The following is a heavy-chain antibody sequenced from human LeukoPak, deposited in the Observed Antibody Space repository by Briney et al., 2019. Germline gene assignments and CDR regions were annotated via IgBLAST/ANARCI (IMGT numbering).Heavy chain of an antibody. J-gene: IGHJ4*02. V-gene: IGHV3-53*01. Sequence: TGGSLRLSCAASGFTVSSNYMSWVRQAPGKGLEWVSVIYSGGSTYYADSVKGRFTISRDNSKNTLYLQMNSLRAEDTAVYYCARDQGSSSFDRSFDYWGQGTLVTVSS. CDR3: ARDQGSSSFDRSFDY. CDR2: IYSGGST. CDR1: GFTVSSNY. D-gene: IGHD6-6*01.